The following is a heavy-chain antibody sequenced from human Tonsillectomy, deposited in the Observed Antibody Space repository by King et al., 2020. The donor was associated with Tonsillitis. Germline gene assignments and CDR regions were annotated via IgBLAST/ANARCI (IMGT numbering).Heavy chain of an antibody. CDR3: AKDPYSGTYQYYFDQ. Sequence: VQLVESGGGLVQPGGSLRLSCAASGFAFSSYAMSWVRQTPGKGLEWVSAMTGISGNTYYADSVKGRFTISSDNSNNTLFLQMNSLRAEDTAVYYCAKDPYSGTYQYYFDQWGQGTLVTVSS. V-gene: IGHV3-23*04. J-gene: IGHJ4*02. CDR2: MTGISGNT. D-gene: IGHD1-26*01. CDR1: GFAFSSYA.